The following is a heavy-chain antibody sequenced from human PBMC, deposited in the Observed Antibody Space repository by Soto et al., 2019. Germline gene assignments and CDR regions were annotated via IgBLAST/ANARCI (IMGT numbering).Heavy chain of an antibody. D-gene: IGHD6-25*01. Sequence: GGSLRLSCAASGFSFGIFAMSWVRQAPGRGLEWVAGISGSGSNTYYADSLKGRFTVSRDNSKNTLYLQMNSLRAEDTAVYYCARDSATDAFDIWGQGTMVTVSS. CDR1: GFSFGIFA. V-gene: IGHV3-23*01. CDR3: ARDSATDAFDI. CDR2: ISGSGSNT. J-gene: IGHJ3*02.